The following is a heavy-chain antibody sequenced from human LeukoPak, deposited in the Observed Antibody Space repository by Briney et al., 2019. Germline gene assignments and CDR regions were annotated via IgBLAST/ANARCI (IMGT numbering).Heavy chain of an antibody. CDR2: INHSGST. CDR1: GGSFSGYY. J-gene: IGHJ6*02. V-gene: IGHV4-34*01. Sequence: SETLSPTCAVYGGSFSGYYWSWIRQPPGKGLEWIGEINHSGSTNYNPSLKSRVTISVDTSKNQFSLKLSSVTAADTAVYYCARDQAGTTYMGYYYYYGMDVWGQGTLVTVSS. D-gene: IGHD1-7*01. CDR3: ARDQAGTTYMGYYYYYGMDV.